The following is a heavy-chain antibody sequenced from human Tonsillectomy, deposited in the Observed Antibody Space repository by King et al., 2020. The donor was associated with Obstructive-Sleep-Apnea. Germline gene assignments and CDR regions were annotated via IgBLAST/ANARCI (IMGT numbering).Heavy chain of an antibody. CDR1: GGSFSDYY. V-gene: IGHV4-34*01. CDR3: ARGSGAADVNWFDP. D-gene: IGHD6-13*01. J-gene: IGHJ5*02. Sequence: VQLQQWGAGLLKPSETLSLTCAVYGGSFSDYYWSWIRQPPGKGLEWIGEINHSGSTNYNPSLKSRVTISVDMSKKQFSLKLTSVTAADTAVYYCARGSGAADVNWFDPWGQGALVTVSS. CDR2: INHSGST.